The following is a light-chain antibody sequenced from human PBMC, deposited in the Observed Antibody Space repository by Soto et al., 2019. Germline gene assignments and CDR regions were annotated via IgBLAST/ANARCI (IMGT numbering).Light chain of an antibody. J-gene: IGKJ3*01. CDR3: QQRTNWIFT. CDR1: QSVSNY. Sequence: EVVLTQSPATLSLSPGERATLSYRASQSVSNYLAWYQQKPGQAPRLLIYDASNRATGIPVRFSGSGSGTDFTLTISSLEPEDFAVYYCQQRTNWIFTFGPGTRVDIK. V-gene: IGKV3-11*01. CDR2: DAS.